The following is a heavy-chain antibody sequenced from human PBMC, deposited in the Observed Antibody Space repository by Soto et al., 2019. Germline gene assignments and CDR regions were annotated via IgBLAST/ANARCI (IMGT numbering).Heavy chain of an antibody. D-gene: IGHD1-26*01. CDR1: GGSISSGGYY. J-gene: IGHJ4*02. V-gene: IGHV4-31*03. CDR2: IYYSGST. Sequence: SETLSLTCTVSGGSISSGGYYWSWIRQHPGKGLEWIGYIYYSGSTYYNPSLKSRVTISVDTSKNQFSLKLSSVTAADTAVYYCARVRIVAARPVFDYWGQGTLVTSPQ. CDR3: ARVRIVAARPVFDY.